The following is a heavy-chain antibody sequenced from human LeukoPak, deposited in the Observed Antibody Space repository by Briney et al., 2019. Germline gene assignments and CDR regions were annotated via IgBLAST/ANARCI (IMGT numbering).Heavy chain of an antibody. V-gene: IGHV4-38-2*02. CDR2: IYHSGTT. Sequence: NPSETLSLTCTVSGYSISSGYFWGWIRQPPGKGLEWIGSIYHSGTTYYNPSLKSRVTISVDTSKNQFSLKLSSVTAADTAVYYCARVFSYWGQGTLVTVSS. CDR1: GYSISSGYF. D-gene: IGHD3-9*01. J-gene: IGHJ4*02. CDR3: ARVFSY.